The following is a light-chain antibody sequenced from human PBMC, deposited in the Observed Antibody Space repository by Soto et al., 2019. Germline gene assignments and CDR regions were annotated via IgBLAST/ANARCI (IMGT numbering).Light chain of an antibody. Sequence: QSALTQPASESGSPGQSITISCAGSNSDVGAYNYVSWYQQHPCKAPKLIIFDVSNRPSGVSDRFSASKSGNTASLTISGLQAEYEADYYCSSFTTSTTLVFGGGTKLTVL. V-gene: IGLV2-14*03. J-gene: IGLJ3*02. CDR3: SSFTTSTTLV. CDR1: NSDVGAYNY. CDR2: DVS.